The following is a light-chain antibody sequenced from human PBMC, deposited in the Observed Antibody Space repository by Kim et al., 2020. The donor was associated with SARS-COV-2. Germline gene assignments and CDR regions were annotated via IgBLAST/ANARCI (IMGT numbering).Light chain of an antibody. Sequence: QSVLTQPPSASGTPGQRVTISCSGSTSSIGGNTVNWYQQLPGTAPKLLIYSNNQRPSGVPDRFSGSKSGTSASLAISGLQSEDEADYYCEAWDDSLNGVVFGGGTQLTVL. J-gene: IGLJ2*01. CDR3: EAWDDSLNGVV. CDR1: TSSIGGNT. CDR2: SNN. V-gene: IGLV1-44*01.